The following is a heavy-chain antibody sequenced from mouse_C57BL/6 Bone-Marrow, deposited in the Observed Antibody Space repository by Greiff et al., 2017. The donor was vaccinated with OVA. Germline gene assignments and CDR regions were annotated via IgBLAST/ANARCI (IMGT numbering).Heavy chain of an antibody. Sequence: EVKLQESGGGLVKPGGSLKLSCAASGFTFSSYAMSWVRQTPEKRLEWVATISDGGSYTYYPDNVKGRFTISRDNAKNNLYLQMSHLKSEDTAMYYCARDYDGRGYYFDYWGQGTTLTVSS. D-gene: IGHD2-12*01. CDR3: ARDYDGRGYYFDY. CDR2: ISDGGSYT. V-gene: IGHV5-4*01. CDR1: GFTFSSYA. J-gene: IGHJ2*01.